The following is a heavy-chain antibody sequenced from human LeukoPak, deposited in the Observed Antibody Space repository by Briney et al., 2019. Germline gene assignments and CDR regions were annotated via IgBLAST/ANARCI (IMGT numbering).Heavy chain of an antibody. Sequence: GGSLRLSCAASGFTFSSYDVHWVRQATGKGLDWVSAIGTAGDTYYPGPVKGRFTISRENAKNSLYLQMNSLRAGDTAVYYCATTQKIYDSSGYYRRGAFDIWGQGTMVTVSS. CDR1: GFTFSSYD. CDR3: ATTQKIYDSSGYYRRGAFDI. D-gene: IGHD3-22*01. V-gene: IGHV3-13*01. CDR2: IGTAGDT. J-gene: IGHJ3*02.